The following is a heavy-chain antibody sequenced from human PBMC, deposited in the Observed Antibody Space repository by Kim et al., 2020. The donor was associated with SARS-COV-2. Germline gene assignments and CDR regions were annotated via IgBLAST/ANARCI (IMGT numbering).Heavy chain of an antibody. CDR1: GFTFSSFA. J-gene: IGHJ4*02. CDR3: AKSPGAKAALYFDY. D-gene: IGHD2-15*01. V-gene: IGHV3-23*03. CDR2: LYGGDTNA. Sequence: GGSLRLSCAASGFTFSSFAMSWVRQAPGKGLEWVAVLYGGDTNAYYAASVKGRFTISRDNSKSTLYLQMNSLRAEDTALYYCAKSPGAKAALYFDYWGQGTLLTVSS.